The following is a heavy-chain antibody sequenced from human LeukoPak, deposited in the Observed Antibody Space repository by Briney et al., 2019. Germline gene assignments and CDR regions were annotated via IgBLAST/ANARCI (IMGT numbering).Heavy chain of an antibody. CDR1: GYTFTGYY. CDR3: LWGYGSGYFDY. D-gene: IGHD5-18*01. Sequence: ASVTVSCKASGYTFTGYYMHWVRQAPGQGLEWMGWINPNSGSTNYAQKFQGRVTMTRDTSISTAYMELSRLRSDDTAVYYCLWGYGSGYFDYWGQGTLVTVSS. V-gene: IGHV1-2*02. J-gene: IGHJ4*02. CDR2: INPNSGST.